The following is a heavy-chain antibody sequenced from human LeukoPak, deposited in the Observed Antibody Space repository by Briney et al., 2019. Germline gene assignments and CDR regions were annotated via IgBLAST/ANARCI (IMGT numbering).Heavy chain of an antibody. J-gene: IGHJ4*02. CDR1: GFTFSSYG. CDR3: AKAHPEMVTFPSEFDY. CDR2: IRYDGSNK. V-gene: IGHV3-30*02. D-gene: IGHD5-18*01. Sequence: QPGGSLRLSCAASGFTFSSYGMHWVRQAPGKGLEWVAFIRYDGSNKYYADSVKGRFTISRDNSKNTLYLQMNSLRAEDTAVYYCAKAHPEMVTFPSEFDYWGQGTLVTVSS.